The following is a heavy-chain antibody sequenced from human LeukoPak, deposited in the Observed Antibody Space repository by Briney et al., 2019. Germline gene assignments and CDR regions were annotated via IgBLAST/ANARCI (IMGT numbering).Heavy chain of an antibody. D-gene: IGHD5-12*01. CDR3: ARGSGWLPSN. V-gene: IGHV4-4*09. CDR1: GDSSSNYY. Sequence: SETLSLTCSVSGDSSSNYYWSWFRQPPGKGLVRIGLIYTSGSTNYNPSLKSRVTMSVDTSNSQFSLNLNSVTAADTAVYFCARGSGWLPSNWGQGTLVTVSS. J-gene: IGHJ4*02. CDR2: IYTSGST.